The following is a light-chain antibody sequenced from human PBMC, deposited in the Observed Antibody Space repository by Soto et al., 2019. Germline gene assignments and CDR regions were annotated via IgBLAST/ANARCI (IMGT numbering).Light chain of an antibody. Sequence: DIQMTQSPSSLSASVGDRVTITCRASQSISNYLNWYQQKPGKAPKLLIYAASSLQSGVPSRFSGSGSGTDFTLTISSLQPEDFATYYCQQSYSTPQPFGQGTKLEIK. J-gene: IGKJ2*01. CDR2: AAS. CDR3: QQSYSTPQP. V-gene: IGKV1-39*01. CDR1: QSISNY.